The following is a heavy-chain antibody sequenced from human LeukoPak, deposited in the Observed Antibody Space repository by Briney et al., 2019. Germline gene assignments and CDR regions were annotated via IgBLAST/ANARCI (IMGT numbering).Heavy chain of an antibody. V-gene: IGHV6-1*01. J-gene: IGHJ4*02. CDR1: GDSVSSNSAA. D-gene: IGHD3-9*01. CDR2: TYYRSKWYN. Sequence: PSQTLSPTCAICGDSVSSNSAAWNWIRQSPSRGLEWLGRTYYRSKWYNDYAVSVKSRITINPDTSKNQFSLQLNSVTPEDTAVYYCARDREYYDILTGYIVGYFDYWGQGTLVTVSS. CDR3: ARDREYYDILTGYIVGYFDY.